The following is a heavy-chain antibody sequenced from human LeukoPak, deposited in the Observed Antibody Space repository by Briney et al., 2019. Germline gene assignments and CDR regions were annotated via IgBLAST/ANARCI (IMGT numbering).Heavy chain of an antibody. V-gene: IGHV5-51*01. CDR2: IYPGDSDN. J-gene: IGHJ4*02. Sequence: GESLKISCKGSGYSFTSYWIGWVRQMPGKGLEWLGIIYPGDSDNRYSPSFQGQVTISADKPISTPYLTWSSLKASDTAMYYCARRVGKAAAGDYWGQGTLVTVSS. D-gene: IGHD6-13*01. CDR3: ARRVGKAAAGDY. CDR1: GYSFTSYW.